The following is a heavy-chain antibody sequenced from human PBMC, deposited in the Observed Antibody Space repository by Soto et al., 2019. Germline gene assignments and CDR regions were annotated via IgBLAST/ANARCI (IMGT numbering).Heavy chain of an antibody. J-gene: IGHJ3*01. CDR3: ARGDYFDSSGPFSDAFDV. D-gene: IGHD3-22*01. Sequence: GGSLRLSCAASGFTFSSYAMHWVRQAPGKGLEWVALISYDGSDKDYADSVKGRFTISRDNAKNSLYLQMNNLRTEDTAVYYCARGDYFDSSGPFSDAFDVWGQGTMVTVS. CDR1: GFTFSSYA. V-gene: IGHV3-30-3*01. CDR2: ISYDGSDK.